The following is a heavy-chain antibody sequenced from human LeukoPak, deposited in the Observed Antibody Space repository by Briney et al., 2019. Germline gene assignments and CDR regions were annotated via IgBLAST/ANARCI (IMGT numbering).Heavy chain of an antibody. Sequence: GGSLRLSCAASGISFSSYSMTWVRQAPGMGLEWVSSISGSSNYIDYADSVKGRFTISRDNAKNSLYLQMNSLRADDTAVYYCARDRPDHCITTSCPEYMDVWGKGTTVTVSS. CDR2: ISGSSNYI. CDR1: GISFSSYS. V-gene: IGHV3-21*01. D-gene: IGHD2-2*01. J-gene: IGHJ6*03. CDR3: ARDRPDHCITTSCPEYMDV.